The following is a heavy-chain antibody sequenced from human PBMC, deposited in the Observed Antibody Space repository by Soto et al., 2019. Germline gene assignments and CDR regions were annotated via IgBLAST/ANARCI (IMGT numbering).Heavy chain of an antibody. Sequence: QVQLQESGPRLVRPSQTLSLTCTVSGESIDTAGYYWTWIRQRPGKGLEWLGFISHSGATYYNSSVKSRLSISLDTSQNQFSVKVSSVTAADTAVYFCSRGDYWGQGMLVTVSS. CDR1: GESIDTAGYY. CDR2: ISHSGAT. V-gene: IGHV4-31*03. J-gene: IGHJ4*02. CDR3: SRGDY.